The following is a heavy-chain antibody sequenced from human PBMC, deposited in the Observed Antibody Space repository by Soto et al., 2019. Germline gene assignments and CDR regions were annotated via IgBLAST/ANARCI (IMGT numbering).Heavy chain of an antibody. CDR3: ATLLHFSFDP. D-gene: IGHD3-3*02. V-gene: IGHV1-24*01. J-gene: IGHJ5*02. Sequence: ASVKVSCKVFGYILSKLSMHWVRQAPGKGLEWMGAFDPEDGKPIYAQKFRGRITMTDDTSTDTAYMELSSLRSDDSAVYYCATLLHFSFDPWGQGTRVTVSS. CDR2: FDPEDGKP. CDR1: GYILSKLS.